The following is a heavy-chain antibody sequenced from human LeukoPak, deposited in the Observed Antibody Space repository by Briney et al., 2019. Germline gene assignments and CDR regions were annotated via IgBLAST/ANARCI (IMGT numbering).Heavy chain of an antibody. CDR2: IYYSGST. D-gene: IGHD2-15*01. J-gene: IGHJ4*02. V-gene: IGHV4-59*01. Sequence: SETLSLTCTVSGGSISSYYWSWIRQPPGKGLEWVGYIYYSGSTNYNPSLKSRVTISVDTSKNQFSLKLSSVTAADTAVYYCARRYCSGGSCYSSYFDYWGQGTLVTVS. CDR3: ARRYCSGGSCYSSYFDY. CDR1: GGSISSYY.